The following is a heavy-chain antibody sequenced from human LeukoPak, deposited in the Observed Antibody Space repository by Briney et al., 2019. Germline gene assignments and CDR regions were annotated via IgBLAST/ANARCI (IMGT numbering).Heavy chain of an antibody. CDR1: GYSFSGHY. D-gene: IGHD2-21*02. Sequence: GASVKVSCKASGYSFSGHYMHWVRQAPGQGPEWMGWISPNSGGTNYAQKFQGRVTMTGDTSISTAYMELSSLRSDDTAVYYCAREELAYCGGDCYGPSAFDIWGQGTMVTVSS. CDR2: ISPNSGGT. J-gene: IGHJ3*02. CDR3: AREELAYCGGDCYGPSAFDI. V-gene: IGHV1-2*02.